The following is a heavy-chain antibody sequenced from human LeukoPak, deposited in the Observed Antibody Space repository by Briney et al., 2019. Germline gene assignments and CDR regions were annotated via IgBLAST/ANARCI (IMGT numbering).Heavy chain of an antibody. D-gene: IGHD3-3*01. CDR2: IYSCGST. Sequence: PGGSLRLSCAASGFTVSSNYMSWVRQAPGKGLEWVSVIYSCGSTYYADSVKGRFTISRDNSKNTLYLQMNSLRAEDAAMYYCARLNLSYYDFWSGYSPWDWFDPWGQGTLVTVSS. V-gene: IGHV3-66*01. CDR1: GFTVSSNY. CDR3: ARLNLSYYDFWSGYSPWDWFDP. J-gene: IGHJ5*02.